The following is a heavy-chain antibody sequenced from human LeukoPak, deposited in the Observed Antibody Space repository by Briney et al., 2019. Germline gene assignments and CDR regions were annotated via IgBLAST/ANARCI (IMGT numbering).Heavy chain of an antibody. CDR1: GYTFTGYY. D-gene: IGHD3-10*01. V-gene: IGHV1-2*02. CDR2: INPNSGGT. J-gene: IGHJ3*02. CDR3: ARRKGITMVRGVKTRDAFEI. Sequence: ASVKVSCKASGYTFTGYYMHWVRQAPGQGLEWMGWINPNSGGTNYAQKFQGRVTMTRDTSISTAYMELSRLRSDDTAVYYCARRKGITMVRGVKTRDAFEIWGQGTMVTVSS.